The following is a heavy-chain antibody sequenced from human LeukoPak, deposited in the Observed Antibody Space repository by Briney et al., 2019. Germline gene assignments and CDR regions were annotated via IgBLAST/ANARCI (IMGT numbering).Heavy chain of an antibody. CDR1: GYTFTSFD. CDR2: INPSDGNT. D-gene: IGHD3-16*02. V-gene: IGHV1-46*01. CDR3: ARCPDYDYVWGSYRFGVGSGAFDI. Sequence: ASVKVSCKASGYTFTSFDMHWVRQAPGQGLEWMGIINPSDGNTRYAQKFQGGVTMTRDTSTSTVYMELSSLRSEDTAVYYCARCPDYDYVWGSYRFGVGSGAFDIWGQGTMVTVSS. J-gene: IGHJ3*02.